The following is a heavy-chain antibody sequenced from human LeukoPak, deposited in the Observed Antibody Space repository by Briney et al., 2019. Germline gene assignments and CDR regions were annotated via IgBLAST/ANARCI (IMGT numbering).Heavy chain of an antibody. D-gene: IGHD1/OR15-1a*01. CDR1: GGSISSYY. J-gene: IGHJ4*02. V-gene: IGHV4-59*12. Sequence: SETLSLTCTVSGGSISSYYWSWLRQPPGKGLEWIGTHSHSGSAYYNPSLRSRITMSLDTSENQLSLKLYSVTAADTAIYYCARYQTGTMFAVWGQGTLVTISS. CDR2: HSHSGSA. CDR3: ARYQTGTMFAV.